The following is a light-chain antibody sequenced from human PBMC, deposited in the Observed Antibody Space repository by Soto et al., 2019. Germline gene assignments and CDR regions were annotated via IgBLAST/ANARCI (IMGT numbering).Light chain of an antibody. CDR1: QSVSSNF. CDR2: GAS. CDR3: RQYGRSLGFA. J-gene: IGKJ4*01. V-gene: IGKV3-20*01. Sequence: EIGLTQSAATLSLSTGERATLSWRASQSVSSNFLAWYQEKPGQAPRLLIYGASSRATGIPDRFSGSGSGTDFTLTISRLEPEDFAVYYCRQYGRSLGFAFGGGTKVDIK.